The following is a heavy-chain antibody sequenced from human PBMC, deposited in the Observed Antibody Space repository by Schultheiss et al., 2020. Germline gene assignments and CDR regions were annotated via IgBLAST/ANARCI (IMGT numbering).Heavy chain of an antibody. D-gene: IGHD2-15*01. V-gene: IGHV4-4*02. J-gene: IGHJ5*02. CDR1: GGSISSSNW. Sequence: SETLSLTCAVSGGSISSSNWWSWVRQPPGKGLEWIGEIYHSGRTNYNPSLKSRVTISVDKSKNQFSLKLSSVTAADTAVYYCARGSVGDIVVVVAATKWFDTWGQGTLVTVSS. CDR3: ARGSVGDIVVVVAATKWFDT. CDR2: IYHSGRT.